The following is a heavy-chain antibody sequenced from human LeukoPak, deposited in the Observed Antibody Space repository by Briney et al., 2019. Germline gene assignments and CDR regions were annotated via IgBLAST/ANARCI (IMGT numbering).Heavy chain of an antibody. CDR3: ARDAHITMVRGVIGPYYYGMDV. J-gene: IGHJ6*04. CDR1: GFTFSSYG. CDR2: IWYDGSNK. V-gene: IGHV3-33*01. D-gene: IGHD3-10*01. Sequence: PGRSLRLSCAASGFTFSSYGMHWVRQAPGKGLEWVAVIWYDGSNKYYADSVKGRFTISRDNSKNTLFLQMNSLRAEDTAVYYRARDAHITMVRGVIGPYYYGMDVWGKGTTVTVSS.